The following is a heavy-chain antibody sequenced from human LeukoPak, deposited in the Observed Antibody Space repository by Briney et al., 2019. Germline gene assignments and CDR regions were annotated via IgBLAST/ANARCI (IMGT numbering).Heavy chain of an antibody. V-gene: IGHV4-34*01. CDR1: SDSLSNYS. CDR2: ISQSGST. Sequence: PSETLTLTCAVSSDSLSNYSWSWIRQPPGKGLEWIGDISQSGSTKYNPSLKSRVTISVATCKKQLALRLTSVTAADTAVYYCARLSAVDLITFGGVGLPGYFDYWGQGTLVTASS. CDR3: ARLSAVDLITFGGVGLPGYFDY. D-gene: IGHD3-16*01. J-gene: IGHJ4*02.